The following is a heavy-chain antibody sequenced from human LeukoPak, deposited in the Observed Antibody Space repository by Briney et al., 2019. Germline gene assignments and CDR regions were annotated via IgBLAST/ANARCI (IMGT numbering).Heavy chain of an antibody. J-gene: IGHJ4*02. CDR2: IGTGGDA. V-gene: IGHV3-13*01. D-gene: IGHD5-12*01. CDR3: VRDGGVSGYDLLDY. Sequence: GGSLRLSCAASGFTFSSYDMHWVRQAPGKGLEWVSGIGTGGDAYYPGSVKGRFTVSRENAKNSLYLQMNSLRAEDTAVYYCVRDGGVSGYDLLDYWGQGTLVTVSS. CDR1: GFTFSSYD.